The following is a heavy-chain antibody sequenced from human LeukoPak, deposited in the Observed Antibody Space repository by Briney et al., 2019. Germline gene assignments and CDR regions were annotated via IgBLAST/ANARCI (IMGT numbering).Heavy chain of an antibody. V-gene: IGHV1-69*04. D-gene: IGHD3-22*01. CDR1: GYTFTGYY. CDR2: IIPILGIA. CDR3: ARDPIPDYYDSSGLADY. J-gene: IGHJ4*02. Sequence: GASVKVSCKASGYTFTGYYMHWVRQAPGQGLEWMGRIIPILGIANYAQKFQGRVTITADKSTSTAYMELSSLRSEDTAVYYCARDPIPDYYDSSGLADYWGQGTLVTVSS.